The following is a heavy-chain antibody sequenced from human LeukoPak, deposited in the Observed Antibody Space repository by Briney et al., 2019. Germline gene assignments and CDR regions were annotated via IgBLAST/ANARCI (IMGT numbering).Heavy chain of an antibody. D-gene: IGHD2-15*01. V-gene: IGHV1-24*01. CDR2: FDPEDGET. J-gene: IGHJ4*02. CDR3: ATVDGSY. CDR1: GYTLTELA. Sequence: SVKVSCKVFGYTLTELAMHWVRQAPGKGLEWMGGFDPEDGETIYAQKFQDRVTMTEDTSSDTAYMELSSLRSEDTAVYYCATVDGSYWGQGTLVTVSS.